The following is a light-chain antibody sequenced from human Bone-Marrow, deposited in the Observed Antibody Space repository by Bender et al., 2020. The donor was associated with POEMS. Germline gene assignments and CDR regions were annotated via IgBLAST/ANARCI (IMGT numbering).Light chain of an antibody. CDR2: ADD. J-gene: IGLJ3*02. V-gene: IGLV1-44*01. CDR1: SIVRNP. Sequence: QSVLTQPHSASGTPGQRVTISCYGGSIVRNPINWYQQLPGTAPRLVIYADDRRPSGVPNRFSASKSGSSASLAISGVQSENAADYYCSTWEDRLNAWLFGGGTELTVL. CDR3: STWEDRLNAWL.